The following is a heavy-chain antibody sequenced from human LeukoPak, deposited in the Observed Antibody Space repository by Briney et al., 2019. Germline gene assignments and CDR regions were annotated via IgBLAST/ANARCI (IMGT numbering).Heavy chain of an antibody. CDR1: GFTVSSNY. Sequence: PGGSLRLSCAASGFTVSSNYMSWVRQAPGKGLEWVSVIYSGGSTYYADSVKGRFTISRDNSKNTLYLQMNSLRAEDTAVYYCARVPPNGVLDAFDIWGQGTMVTVSS. CDR2: IYSGGST. CDR3: ARVPPNGVLDAFDI. D-gene: IGHD4-17*01. J-gene: IGHJ3*02. V-gene: IGHV3-66*01.